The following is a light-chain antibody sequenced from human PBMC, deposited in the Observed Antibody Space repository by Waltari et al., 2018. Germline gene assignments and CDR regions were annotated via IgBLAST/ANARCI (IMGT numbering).Light chain of an antibody. CDR3: QQLDSYPFT. CDR2: DAS. V-gene: IGKV1-9*01. Sequence: DIQLTQSPSFMSASVRDRVTITCRASQGISNYLAWYQQKPGKAPKLLIYDASTLQSGVPSRCSGSGSGTEFTLTISSLQPEDFATYYCQQLDSYPFTFGGGTEVEIK. J-gene: IGKJ4*01. CDR1: QGISNY.